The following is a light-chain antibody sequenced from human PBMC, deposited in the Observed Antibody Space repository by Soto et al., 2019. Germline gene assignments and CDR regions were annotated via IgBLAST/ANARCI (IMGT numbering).Light chain of an antibody. J-gene: IGLJ1*01. CDR1: SNDVGSYNY. Sequence: QSALTQPASVSGSPGQSITISCTGTSNDVGSYNYVSWYQQHPGKAPKLMIYEVSDRPSGISSRFSGSKSGNTASLTISGLQTEDEADYYCSSYTSSSTLFGTGTKLTVL. CDR2: EVS. CDR3: SSYTSSSTL. V-gene: IGLV2-14*01.